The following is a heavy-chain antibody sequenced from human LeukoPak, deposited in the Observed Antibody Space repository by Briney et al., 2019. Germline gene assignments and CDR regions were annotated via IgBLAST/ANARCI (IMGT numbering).Heavy chain of an antibody. D-gene: IGHD3-16*02. J-gene: IGHJ4*02. CDR1: GGSISSGSYY. Sequence: PSQPLSLTCTVSGGSISSGSYYWSWIRQPAGKGLEWIGRIYTSGSTNYNPSLKSRVTISVDTSKNQFSLKLSSVTAADTAVYYCARVWELSYDYWGQGTLVTVSS. CDR3: ARVWELSYDY. CDR2: IYTSGST. V-gene: IGHV4-61*02.